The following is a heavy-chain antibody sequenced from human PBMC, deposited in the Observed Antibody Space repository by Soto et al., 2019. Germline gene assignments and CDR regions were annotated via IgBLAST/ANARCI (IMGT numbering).Heavy chain of an antibody. V-gene: IGHV3-7*03. J-gene: IGHJ4*02. Sequence: PGGSLRLSCAASGFTFSSYWMSWVRQAPGKGLAWVADIKQDGTEKYYVDSVKGRFTISRDNAKNSLYLQMNSLRAEDTAVYYCARDKYYDFWIGYSNYYFDYRGQGALVTVSS. CDR1: GFTFSSYW. CDR3: ARDKYYDFWIGYSNYYFDY. CDR2: IKQDGTEK. D-gene: IGHD3-3*01.